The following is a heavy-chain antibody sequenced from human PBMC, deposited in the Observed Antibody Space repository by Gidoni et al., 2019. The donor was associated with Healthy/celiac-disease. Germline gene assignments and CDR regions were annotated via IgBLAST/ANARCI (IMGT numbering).Heavy chain of an antibody. CDR3: AIGRGYSYGYSVGLFDY. D-gene: IGHD5-18*01. CDR2: IYYSGST. CDR1: GGSISSSSYY. J-gene: IGHJ4*02. Sequence: QLQLQESGPGLVKPSETLSLTCTVSGGSISSSSYYWGWIRQPPGKGLEWIGSIYYSGSTYYNPSLKSRVTISVDTSKNQFSLKLSSVTAADTAVYYCAIGRGYSYGYSVGLFDYWGQGTLVTVSS. V-gene: IGHV4-39*01.